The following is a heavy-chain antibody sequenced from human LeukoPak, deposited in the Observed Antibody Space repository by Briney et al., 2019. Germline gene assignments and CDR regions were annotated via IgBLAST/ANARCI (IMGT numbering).Heavy chain of an antibody. J-gene: IGHJ5*02. V-gene: IGHV4-31*03. CDR3: ARDRVAAAGKAYLWFDP. D-gene: IGHD6-13*01. CDR1: GGSISSGGYY. CDR2: IYYSGST. Sequence: SETLPQTCTVSGGSISSGGYYWSWIRQHPGKGLEWIGYIYYSGSTYYNPSLKRRVTISVDTSQNQFSLKLSSVTAADTAVYYCARDRVAAAGKAYLWFDPWGQ.